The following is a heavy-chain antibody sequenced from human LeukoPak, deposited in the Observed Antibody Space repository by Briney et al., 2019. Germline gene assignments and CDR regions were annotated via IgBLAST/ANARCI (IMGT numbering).Heavy chain of an antibody. CDR3: AKDTYYYDSSGYPA. V-gene: IGHV3-23*01. CDR2: ISGSGGST. D-gene: IGHD3-22*01. J-gene: IGHJ5*02. CDR1: GFTFSSYA. Sequence: GGSLRLSCAASGFTFSSYAMSWVRQAPGKELEWVSAISGSGGSTYYADSVKGRFTISRDNSKNTLYLQMNSLRAEDTAVYYCAKDTYYYDSSGYPAWGQGTLVTVSS.